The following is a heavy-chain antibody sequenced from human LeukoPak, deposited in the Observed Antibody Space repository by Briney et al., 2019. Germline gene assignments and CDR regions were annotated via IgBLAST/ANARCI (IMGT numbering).Heavy chain of an antibody. CDR3: ARDPLRGIAVAGHEDY. J-gene: IGHJ4*02. D-gene: IGHD6-19*01. CDR2: ISSSGSNI. V-gene: IGHV3-11*04. CDR1: GFTFSDYY. Sequence: GGSLRLSCAASGFTFSDYYMSWIRQAPGKGLEWVSYISSSGSNIYYADSVKGRFTISRDNAKNSLYLQINSLRAEDTAVYYCARDPLRGIAVAGHEDYWGQGTLVTVSS.